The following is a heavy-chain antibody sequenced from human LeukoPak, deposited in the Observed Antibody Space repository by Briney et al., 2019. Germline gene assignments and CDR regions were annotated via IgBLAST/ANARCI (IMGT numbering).Heavy chain of an antibody. D-gene: IGHD3-10*01. V-gene: IGHV4-4*02. CDR2: IYHSGST. CDR3: ASLWYGSGSYYRGTDY. J-gene: IGHJ4*02. CDR1: GGSISSSNW. Sequence: PSETLSLTCAVSGGSISSSNWWSWVRQPPGKGLEWMGEIYHSGSTNYNPSLKSRVTISVDKSKNQFSLKLSSVTAADTAVYYCASLWYGSGSYYRGTDYWGQGTLVTVSS.